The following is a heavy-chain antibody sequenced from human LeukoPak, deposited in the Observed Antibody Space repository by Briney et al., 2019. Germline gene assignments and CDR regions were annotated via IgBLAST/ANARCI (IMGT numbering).Heavy chain of an antibody. V-gene: IGHV1-69*13. D-gene: IGHD3-10*01. J-gene: IGHJ4*02. CDR2: IIPIFGTA. Sequence: SVNVSCKASGGTFSIYAISWVRQAPGQGLEWMGGIIPIFGTANYAQKFQGRVTITADESTSTAYMELSSLRSEDTAVYYCARVWDGSGSYYIAWGVFDYWGQGTLVTVSS. CDR3: ARVWDGSGSYYIAWGVFDY. CDR1: GGTFSIYA.